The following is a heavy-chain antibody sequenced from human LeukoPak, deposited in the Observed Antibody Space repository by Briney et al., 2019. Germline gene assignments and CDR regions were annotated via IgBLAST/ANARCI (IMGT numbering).Heavy chain of an antibody. V-gene: IGHV4-59*08. CDR2: IHYSGNT. CDR1: GGSISGYY. Sequence: SETLSLTCTVSGGSISGYYWSWIRQPPGKGLEWIAYIHYSGNTNYNPSLKNRVTVSVGTSKTQFSLRLSSVTAADTAVYYCARHTRKGAAEVMDFWGQGTLVTVSS. D-gene: IGHD6-25*01. J-gene: IGHJ4*02. CDR3: ARHTRKGAAEVMDF.